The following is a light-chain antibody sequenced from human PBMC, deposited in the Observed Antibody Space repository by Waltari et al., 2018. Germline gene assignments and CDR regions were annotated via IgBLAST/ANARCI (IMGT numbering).Light chain of an antibody. J-gene: IGKJ5*01. CDR1: QSLVYSDGNTY. Sequence: DVVMTQSPLSLPVTLGQPASISCRSSQSLVYSDGNTYLNWFQQRPGQSPRRLIYEGSNRDSGVPDRFSGSGSGTDFTLKISRVEAEDVGVYYCMQGTHWPPITFGQGTRLEIK. CDR2: EGS. V-gene: IGKV2-30*01. CDR3: MQGTHWPPIT.